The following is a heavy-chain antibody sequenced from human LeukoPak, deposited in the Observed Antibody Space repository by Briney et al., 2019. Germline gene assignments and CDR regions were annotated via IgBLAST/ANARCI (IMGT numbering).Heavy chain of an antibody. CDR3: ASLTGPTRGGYYYYDGMDV. V-gene: IGHV1-69*13. D-gene: IGHD1-20*01. Sequence: SVKVSCKASGGTFSSYAISWVRQAPGKGLEWMGGIIPIFGTANYAQTLQGRVTITADESTSTAYMELSSLRSEDTAVYYGASLTGPTRGGYYYYDGMDVWGKGTTVTVSS. J-gene: IGHJ6*04. CDR1: GGTFSSYA. CDR2: IIPIFGTA.